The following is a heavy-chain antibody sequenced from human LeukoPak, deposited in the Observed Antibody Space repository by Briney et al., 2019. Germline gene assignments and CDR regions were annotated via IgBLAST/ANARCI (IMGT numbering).Heavy chain of an antibody. V-gene: IGHV4-39*01. CDR1: GDSVSNTNHY. CDR2: IYYSGTT. Sequence: PSETLSLTCTVSGDSVSNTNHYWGWIRQPPGKGLEWIGSIYYSGTTYYNPSLKSRVTISVDTSKNHFSLRLSSVTAPDTAVYYCARHEDRNWYFDHWGQGTLVTVSS. D-gene: IGHD1-1*01. J-gene: IGHJ4*02. CDR3: ARHEDRNWYFDH.